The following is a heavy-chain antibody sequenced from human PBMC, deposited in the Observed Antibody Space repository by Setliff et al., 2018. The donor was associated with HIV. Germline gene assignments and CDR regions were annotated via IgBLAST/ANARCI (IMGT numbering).Heavy chain of an antibody. CDR2: IYCSGST. D-gene: IGHD3-22*01. CDR1: GGSISNSRYY. J-gene: IGHJ5*02. CDR3: ASRVYYYDSSGYLREEGFDP. Sequence: PSETLSLTCTVSGGSISNSRYYWSWIRQPPGKGLEWIGSIYCSGSTNYNPSLKSRVTISVDTSKNQFSLKLSSVTAADAAVYYCASRVYYYDSSGYLREEGFDPWGQGTLVTVSS. V-gene: IGHV4-39*01.